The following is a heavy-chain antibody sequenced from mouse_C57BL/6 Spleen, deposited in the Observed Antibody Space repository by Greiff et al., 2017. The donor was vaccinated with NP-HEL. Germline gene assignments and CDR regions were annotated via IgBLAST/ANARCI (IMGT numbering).Heavy chain of an antibody. V-gene: IGHV5-4*01. CDR2: ISDGGSYT. Sequence: EVMLVESGGGLVKPGGSLKLSCAASGFTFSSYAMSWVRQTPEKRLEWVATISDGGSYTYYPDNVKGRFTISRDNAKNNLYLQMSHLKSEDTAMYYCAREYSNYVGFDYWGQGTTLTVSS. J-gene: IGHJ2*01. D-gene: IGHD2-5*01. CDR3: AREYSNYVGFDY. CDR1: GFTFSSYA.